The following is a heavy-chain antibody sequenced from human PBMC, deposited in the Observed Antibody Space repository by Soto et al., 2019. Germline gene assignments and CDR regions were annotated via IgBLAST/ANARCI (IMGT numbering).Heavy chain of an antibody. Sequence: HPGGSLRLSCAASGFTFSRYAVHWVRQAPGKGLEWVAVISYDGSNRYYADSVKGRFTISRDNSKNTLYLQMNSLRAEDTAVYYCARVLGTYSRVGTFDYWGQGTLVTVSS. V-gene: IGHV3-30-3*01. CDR2: ISYDGSNR. CDR1: GFTFSRYA. J-gene: IGHJ4*02. CDR3: ARVLGTYSRVGTFDY. D-gene: IGHD1-26*01.